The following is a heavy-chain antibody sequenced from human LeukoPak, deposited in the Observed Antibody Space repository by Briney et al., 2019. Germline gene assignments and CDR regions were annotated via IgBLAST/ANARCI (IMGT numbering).Heavy chain of an antibody. D-gene: IGHD3-10*01. J-gene: IGHJ5*02. Sequence: GGSLRLSCAASGFTFSSYDMHWVRQATGKGLEWVSGIGIAGDTYYPGSVKGRFTISRDNSKNTLYLQMNSLRAEDTAVYYCARDPNYYGSGSYESWGQGTLVTVSS. CDR1: GFTFSSYD. CDR3: ARDPNYYGSGSYES. CDR2: IGIAGDT. V-gene: IGHV3-13*01.